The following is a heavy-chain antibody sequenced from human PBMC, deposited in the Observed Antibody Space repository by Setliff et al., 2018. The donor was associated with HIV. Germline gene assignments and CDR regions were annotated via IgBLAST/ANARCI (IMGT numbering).Heavy chain of an antibody. J-gene: IGHJ3*02. D-gene: IGHD3-22*01. CDR1: GGSISSSRYY. CDR2: IYFSGNT. Sequence: SETLSLTCTVSGGSISSSRYYWGWIRQPTGQGLEWIASIYFSGNTRYNPSLKSRVTISVDTSKNQFSLKLRSVTASDTAVYYCARQPHEFDSSGYYGDAFDIWGQGTMVTVSS. V-gene: IGHV4-39*01. CDR3: ARQPHEFDSSGYYGDAFDI.